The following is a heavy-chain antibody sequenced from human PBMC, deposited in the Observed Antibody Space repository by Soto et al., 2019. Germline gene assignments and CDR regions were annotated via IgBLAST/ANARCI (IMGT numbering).Heavy chain of an antibody. D-gene: IGHD3-10*01. Sequence: GGSLRLSCTDSEFTFSVYWLHWVRQAPGKGLEWVSRIDSYGTGITYADSVKGRFTISRDNAKNTLYLQMNSLRGEDTAMYYCTTDTFGERESLGQGTLVTVSS. CDR2: IDSYGTGI. CDR3: TTDTFGERES. J-gene: IGHJ5*02. CDR1: EFTFSVYW. V-gene: IGHV3-74*01.